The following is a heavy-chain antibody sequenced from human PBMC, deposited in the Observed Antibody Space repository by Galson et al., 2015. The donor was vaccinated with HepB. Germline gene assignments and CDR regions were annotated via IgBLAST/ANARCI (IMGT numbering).Heavy chain of an antibody. D-gene: IGHD5-18*01. J-gene: IGHJ4*02. CDR1: GFTFDDYA. Sequence: SLRLSCAASGFTFDDYAMHWVRQAPGKGLEWVSGISWNSGSIGYADSVKGRFTISRDNAKNSLYLQMNSLRAEDTALYYCAKDIYGYGSLTGFDYWGQGTLVTVSS. CDR2: ISWNSGSI. CDR3: AKDIYGYGSLTGFDY. V-gene: IGHV3-9*01.